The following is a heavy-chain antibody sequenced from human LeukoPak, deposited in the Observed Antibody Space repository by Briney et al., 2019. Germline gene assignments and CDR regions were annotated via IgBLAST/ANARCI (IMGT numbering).Heavy chain of an antibody. D-gene: IGHD1-7*01. CDR1: GFTFSSYS. CDR2: ISTSSSYI. J-gene: IGHJ3*02. V-gene: IGHV3-21*01. Sequence: GGSLRLSCAASGFTFSSYSMNWVRQAPGKGLEWVSSISTSSSYIYFAASLKGRFTISRDNAKSTLFLQMNSLRAEDTALYYCARTTSMNYVGDAFHIWGQGTMVTVSS. CDR3: ARTTSMNYVGDAFHI.